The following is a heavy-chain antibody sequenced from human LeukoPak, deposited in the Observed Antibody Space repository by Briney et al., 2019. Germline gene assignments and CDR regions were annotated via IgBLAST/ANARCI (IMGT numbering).Heavy chain of an antibody. CDR3: ARASSWYGSYFDY. Sequence: GGSLRLSCAVSGFTFSSYAMSWVRQAPGKGLEWVSAISGSGGSTYYADSVKGRFTISRDNSKNTLYLQMNSLRAEDTAVYYCARASSWYGSYFDYWGQGTLVTVSS. V-gene: IGHV3-23*01. CDR2: ISGSGGST. CDR1: GFTFSSYA. D-gene: IGHD6-13*01. J-gene: IGHJ4*02.